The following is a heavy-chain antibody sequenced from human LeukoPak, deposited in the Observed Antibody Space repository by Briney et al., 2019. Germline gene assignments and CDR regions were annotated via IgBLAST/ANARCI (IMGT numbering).Heavy chain of an antibody. CDR3: AKSSLRITMIVVVIKPYYFDY. CDR2: ISGSGGST. D-gene: IGHD3-22*01. Sequence: SGGSLRLSCAASGFTFSSYAMSWVRQAPGKGLEWVSAISGSGGSTYYADSVKGRFTISRDNSKNTLYLQMNSLRAEDTAVYYCAKSSLRITMIVVVIKPYYFDYWGQGTLVTVSS. CDR1: GFTFSSYA. V-gene: IGHV3-23*01. J-gene: IGHJ4*02.